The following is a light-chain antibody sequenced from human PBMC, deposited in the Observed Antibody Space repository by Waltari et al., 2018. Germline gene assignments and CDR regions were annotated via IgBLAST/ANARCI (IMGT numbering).Light chain of an antibody. CDR3: QQYNGSVVT. CDR1: QRVSSTT. V-gene: IGKV3-20*01. Sequence: IVLTQSSDTPPSSPGDGATLPCRATQRVSSTTLVWYHQQPGHAPRLLLYGASSRATGLPDRFSGSGSGTDFTLTISRLEPEDFALYYCQQYNGSVVTFGGGTKVEIK. CDR2: GAS. J-gene: IGKJ4*01.